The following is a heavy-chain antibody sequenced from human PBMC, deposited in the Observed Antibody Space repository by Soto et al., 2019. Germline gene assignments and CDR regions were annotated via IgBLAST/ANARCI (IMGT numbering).Heavy chain of an antibody. J-gene: IGHJ4*02. CDR2: ISGSGGST. D-gene: IGHD2-2*01. Sequence: EVQLLESGGGLVQPGGSLRLSCAASGFTFSSYAMSWVRQAPGKGLEWVSAISGSGGSTYYADSVKGRFTISRDNSKNTLYLQMNSLRAEDTAVYYCAKAHLGYCSSSSCYDFDYWGQGTLVTVSS. CDR3: AKAHLGYCSSSSCYDFDY. CDR1: GFTFSSYA. V-gene: IGHV3-23*01.